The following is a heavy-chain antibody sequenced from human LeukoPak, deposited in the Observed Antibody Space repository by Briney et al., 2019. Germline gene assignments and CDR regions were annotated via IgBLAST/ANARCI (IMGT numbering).Heavy chain of an antibody. CDR2: INHSGST. CDR3: ARRSGTRYYYYYMDV. D-gene: IGHD3-3*01. V-gene: IGHV4-34*01. CDR1: GGSFSGYY. Sequence: PSETLSLTCAVYGGSFSGYYWSWIRQPPGKALEWIGEINHSGSTNYNPSLKSRVTISVDTSKNQFSLKLSSVTAADTAVYYCARRSGTRYYYYYMDVWGKGTTVTVSS. J-gene: IGHJ6*03.